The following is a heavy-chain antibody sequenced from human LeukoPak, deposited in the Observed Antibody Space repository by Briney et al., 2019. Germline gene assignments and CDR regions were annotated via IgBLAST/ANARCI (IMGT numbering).Heavy chain of an antibody. CDR1: GGSFSGYY. J-gene: IGHJ5*02. CDR2: INHSGST. Sequence: ASETLSLTCAVYGGSFSGYYWSWIRQPPGKGLEWIGEINHSGSTNYNPSLKSRVTISVDTSKNQFSLKLSSVTAADTAVYYCARVVAVAGRGWFDPWGQGTLVTVSS. D-gene: IGHD6-19*01. V-gene: IGHV4-34*01. CDR3: ARVVAVAGRGWFDP.